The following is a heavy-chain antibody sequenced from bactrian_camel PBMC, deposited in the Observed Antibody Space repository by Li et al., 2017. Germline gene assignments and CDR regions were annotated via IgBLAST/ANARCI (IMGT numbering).Heavy chain of an antibody. D-gene: IGHD5*01. V-gene: IGHV3S53*01. Sequence: HVQLVESGGGSEQAGGSLTLSCVVSQLTFSSYNLAWFRRAPGKERVGVAAIDSGGIMDYADLVKGRFTISRDNAEKTVYPQMDSLKPEDTATYYCKTDPKTVGFSPLCPIYWGQGTQVTVS. CDR3: KTDPKTVGFSPLCPIY. CDR1: QLTFSSYN. CDR2: IDSGGIM. J-gene: IGHJ4*01.